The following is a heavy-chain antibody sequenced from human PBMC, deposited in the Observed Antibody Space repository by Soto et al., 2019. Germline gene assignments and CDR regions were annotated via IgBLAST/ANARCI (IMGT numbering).Heavy chain of an antibody. CDR1: GYTFTGYY. V-gene: IGHV1-2*02. Sequence: ASVKVSCKASGYTFTGYYMHWVRQAPGQGLEWMGWINPNSGGTNYAQKFQGRVTMTRDTSISTAYMELSRLRSDDTAVYYCASASNWNSGYYYYGMDVRGQGTTVTVSS. CDR2: INPNSGGT. D-gene: IGHD1-1*01. CDR3: ASASNWNSGYYYYGMDV. J-gene: IGHJ6*02.